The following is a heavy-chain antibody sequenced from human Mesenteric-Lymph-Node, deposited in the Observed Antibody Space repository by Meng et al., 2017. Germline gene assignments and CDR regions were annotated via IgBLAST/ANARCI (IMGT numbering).Heavy chain of an antibody. CDR1: GYTFTSYY. Sequence: QAQLVQSGAEVKKPGVPARVSCQASGYTFTSYYIYWVRPAPGQGLEWMGILDSGGGYTSYAQKFRGRVTMTRDTSTNTVYMELSSLRFEDTAVFYCARSLDTSGHAYFDYWGQGTLVTVSS. J-gene: IGHJ4*02. CDR3: ARSLDTSGHAYFDY. D-gene: IGHD3-22*01. CDR2: LDSGGGYT. V-gene: IGHV1-46*01.